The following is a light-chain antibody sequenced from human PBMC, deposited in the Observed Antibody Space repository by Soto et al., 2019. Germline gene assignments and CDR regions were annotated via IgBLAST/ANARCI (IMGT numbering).Light chain of an antibody. Sequence: ETVMTQSPATLSVSPGERATLSCRASQSVYSSLAWYQQKHGQAPRLLIYGASTRATGIPARFSGSGSGTEFTLTISRLQSEDFAVYYCQQYNNWPPWTFGQGTKGDIK. V-gene: IGKV3-15*01. CDR1: QSVYSS. J-gene: IGKJ1*01. CDR2: GAS. CDR3: QQYNNWPPWT.